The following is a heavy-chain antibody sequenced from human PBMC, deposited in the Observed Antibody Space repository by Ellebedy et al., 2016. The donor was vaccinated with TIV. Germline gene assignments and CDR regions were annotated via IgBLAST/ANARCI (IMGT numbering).Heavy chain of an antibody. CDR1: GFTFSSYW. CDR3: LRYSPSSNFDC. Sequence: GGSLRLSXAASGFTFSSYWMHWVRQAPGKGLVWVSRINGDGSGTIYADSVKGRFTISRDNAENTLYLQMNSLRVEDTAVYYCLRYSPSSNFDCWGPGTLVTVSS. D-gene: IGHD6-6*01. V-gene: IGHV3-74*01. J-gene: IGHJ4*02. CDR2: INGDGSGT.